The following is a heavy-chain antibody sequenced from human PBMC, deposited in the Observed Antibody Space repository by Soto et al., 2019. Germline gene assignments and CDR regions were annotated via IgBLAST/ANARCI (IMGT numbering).Heavy chain of an antibody. J-gene: IGHJ6*02. V-gene: IGHV1-18*01. Sequence: QVQLVQSRGEVKKPGASVKVSCKTSGYSFTTYGISWVRQAPGQGLEWMGWISGYNGNTNYAQKLQGRVTMTTDTSTSTAYMELRSLRSDDTAVYYCAREGPAPYYYYGMDVWVQGSTVTVSS. CDR1: GYSFTTYG. CDR3: AREGPAPYYYYGMDV. CDR2: ISGYNGNT.